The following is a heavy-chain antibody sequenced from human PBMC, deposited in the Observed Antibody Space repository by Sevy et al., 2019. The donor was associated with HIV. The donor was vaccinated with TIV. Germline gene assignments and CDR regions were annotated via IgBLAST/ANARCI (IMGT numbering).Heavy chain of an antibody. D-gene: IGHD1-1*01. CDR3: AIFKNPKRNNNWFDP. V-gene: IGHV3-48*01. Sequence: GGSLRLSCAASGFTFSSYSMNWVRQAPGKGLEWVSYISSSRSTIYYADSAKGRFTISRENAKNSLYRQMNSLRAEDTAVYYCAIFKNPKRNNNWFDPWGQGTLVTVSS. CDR2: ISSSRSTI. CDR1: GFTFSSYS. J-gene: IGHJ5*02.